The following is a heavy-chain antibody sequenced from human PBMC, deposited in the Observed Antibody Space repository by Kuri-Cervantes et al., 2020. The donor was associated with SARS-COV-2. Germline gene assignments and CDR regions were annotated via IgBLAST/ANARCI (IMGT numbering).Heavy chain of an antibody. V-gene: IGHV3-23*01. J-gene: IGHJ6*02. D-gene: IGHD1-26*01. CDR1: GFTLSSCA. CDR2: ISGSGGST. Sequence: LSLTCAASGFTLSSCAMSWVRQAPGKGLEWVSAISGSGGSTYYADSVKGRFTISRDNSKNTLYLQMNSLRAEDTAVYYCARWSIVGATRGLLRYYGMDVWGQGTTVTVSS. CDR3: ARWSIVGATRGLLRYYGMDV.